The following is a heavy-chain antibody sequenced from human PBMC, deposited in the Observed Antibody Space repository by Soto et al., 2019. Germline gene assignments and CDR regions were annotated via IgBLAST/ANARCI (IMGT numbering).Heavy chain of an antibody. J-gene: IGHJ4*02. CDR1: GFTVSSNY. D-gene: IGHD3-3*01. Sequence: GGSLRLSCAASGFTVSSNYMSWVRQAPGKGLEWVSVIYSGGSTYYADSVKGRFTISRDNSKNTLYLQMNSLRAEDTAVYYCARASHDFWSGYYGYWGQGTLVTVSS. V-gene: IGHV3-53*01. CDR2: IYSGGST. CDR3: ARASHDFWSGYYGY.